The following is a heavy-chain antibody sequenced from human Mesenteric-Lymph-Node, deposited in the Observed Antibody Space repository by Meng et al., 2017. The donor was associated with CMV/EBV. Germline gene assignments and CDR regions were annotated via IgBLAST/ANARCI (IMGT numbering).Heavy chain of an antibody. CDR1: GFTFGDYA. CDR2: IRSKAYGGTT. D-gene: IGHD5-24*01. CDR3: AREERNYDGMDV. V-gene: IGHV3-49*04. J-gene: IGHJ6*02. Sequence: GGSLRLSCTASGFTFGDYAMSWVRQAPGKGLEWVGFIRSKAYGGTTEYAASVKGRFTISRDDSKSIAYLQMNSLGAEDTAVYYCAREERNYDGMDVWGQGTTVTVSS.